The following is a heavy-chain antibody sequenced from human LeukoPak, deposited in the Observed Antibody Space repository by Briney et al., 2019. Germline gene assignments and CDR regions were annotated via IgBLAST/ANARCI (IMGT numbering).Heavy chain of an antibody. CDR2: ISGSGGST. D-gene: IGHD2-21*01. J-gene: IGHJ4*02. CDR1: GFTFSSYA. CDR3: AKGRAYCGGDCYSNFDY. V-gene: IGHV3-23*01. Sequence: PGGSLRLSCAASGFTFSSYAMSWVRQAPGKGLEWVSAISGSGGSTYYADSVKGRFTISRDNSKNTLYLQMNGLRAEDTAVYYCAKGRAYCGGDCYSNFDYWGQGTLVTVSS.